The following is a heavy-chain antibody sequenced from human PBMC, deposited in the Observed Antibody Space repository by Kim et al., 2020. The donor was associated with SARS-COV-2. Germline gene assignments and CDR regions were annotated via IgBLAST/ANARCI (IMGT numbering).Heavy chain of an antibody. CDR3: AKDAMIVDEGY. J-gene: IGHJ4*02. CDR2: T. V-gene: IGHV3-23*01. D-gene: IGHD3-22*01. Sequence: TYHADPVKGLFTISRDNSKNTLYLQRNSLRSEDSAVYYCAKDAMIVDEGYWRQGTLVTVSS.